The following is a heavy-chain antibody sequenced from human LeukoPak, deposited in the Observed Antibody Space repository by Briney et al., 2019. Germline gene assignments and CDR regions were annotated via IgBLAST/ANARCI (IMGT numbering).Heavy chain of an antibody. V-gene: IGHV1-18*01. CDR1: GYTFTSYG. Sequence: ASVKVSCKASGYTFTSYGISWVRQAPGQGREWMGWISAYNGNTNYAQKLQGRVTMTTDTSTSTAYMELRSLRSDDTAVYYCASGSSDKGYYYGMDVWGQGTTVTVSS. CDR2: ISAYNGNT. D-gene: IGHD1-26*01. J-gene: IGHJ6*02. CDR3: ASGSSDKGYYYGMDV.